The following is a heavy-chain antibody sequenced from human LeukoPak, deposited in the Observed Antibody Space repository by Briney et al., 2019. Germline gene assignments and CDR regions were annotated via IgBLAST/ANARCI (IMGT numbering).Heavy chain of an antibody. D-gene: IGHD3-22*01. CDR2: ISAYNGNT. CDR3: ARLYYYDSSGKVDAFDI. CDR1: GYTFTSYG. V-gene: IGHV1-18*01. J-gene: IGHJ3*02. Sequence: ASVKVSCKASGYTFTSYGISWVRQAPGQGLEWMGWISAYNGNTNYAQKLQGRVTMTTDTSTSTAYMELRSLRSDDTAVYYCARLYYYDSSGKVDAFDIWGQGTMVTVSS.